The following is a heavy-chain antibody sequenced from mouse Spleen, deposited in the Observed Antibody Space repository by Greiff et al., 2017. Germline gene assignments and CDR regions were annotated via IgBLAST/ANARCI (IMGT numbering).Heavy chain of an antibody. CDR3: ARSSPQLGLRLYAMDY. CDR2: IYPGNGDT. J-gene: IGHJ4*01. D-gene: IGHD3-1*01. Sequence: QVQLQQPGAELVKPGASVKMSCKASGYTFTSYNMHWVKQTPGQGLEWIGAIYPGNGDTSYNQKFKGKATLTADKSSSTAYMQLSSLTSEDSAVYYCARSSPQLGLRLYAMDYWGQGTSVTVSS. CDR1: GYTFTSYN. V-gene: IGHV1-12*01.